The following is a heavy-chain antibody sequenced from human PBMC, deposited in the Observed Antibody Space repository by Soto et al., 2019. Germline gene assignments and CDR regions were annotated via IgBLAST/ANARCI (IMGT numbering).Heavy chain of an antibody. J-gene: IGHJ6*02. CDR2: LNAGNGNT. D-gene: IGHD2-2*01. CDR3: ARDATYCSSTTCQYYGLDV. CDR1: GYTFTTYA. Sequence: ASVKVSCKASGYTFTTYAMHWVRQAPGQGLEWMGWLNAGNGNTKFSQKYQGRVTITRDTSASTAYMELGSLTSEDTAVYYCARDATYCSSTTCQYYGLDVWGQGXTVTVYS. V-gene: IGHV1-3*01.